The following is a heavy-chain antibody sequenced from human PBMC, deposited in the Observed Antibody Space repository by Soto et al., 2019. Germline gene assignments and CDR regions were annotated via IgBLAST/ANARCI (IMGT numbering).Heavy chain of an antibody. J-gene: IGHJ5*02. Sequence: KLSWESCGAGLPRCARRSARHDKGQLLQPMGSINAGNGNTKYSQKFQGRVTITRDTSASTAYMELSSLRSEDTAVYYCARRRTIGYCTNGVCYPPPYNWFDPWVQGTLVTVSS. D-gene: IGHD2-8*01. CDR2: INAGNGNT. CDR3: ARRRTIGYCTNGVCYPPPYNWFDP. V-gene: IGHV1-3*01. CDR1: GAGLPRCA.